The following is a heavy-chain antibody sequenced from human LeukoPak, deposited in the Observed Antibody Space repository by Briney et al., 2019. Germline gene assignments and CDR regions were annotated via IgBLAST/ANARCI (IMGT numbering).Heavy chain of an antibody. D-gene: IGHD3-22*01. CDR3: ARGRRYYDSSGYYRVPRNSRPFDY. CDR2: IYYSGST. J-gene: IGHJ4*02. Sequence: SETLSLTCTVSGGSISSNNYYWGWVRQPPGKGLEWIGSIYYSGSTYYNPSLNSRVTISVDTSKNQFSLKLSSVTAADTAVYYCARGRRYYDSSGYYRVPRNSRPFDYWGQGTLVTVSS. CDR1: GGSISSNNYY. V-gene: IGHV4-39*07.